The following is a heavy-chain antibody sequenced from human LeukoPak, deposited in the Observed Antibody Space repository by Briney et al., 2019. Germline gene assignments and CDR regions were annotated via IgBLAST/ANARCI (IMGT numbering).Heavy chain of an antibody. CDR3: ARRLTQYDCFDP. CDR2: TYYRSTWYN. D-gene: IGHD2-2*01. CDR1: GESVSSNSVT. V-gene: IGHV6-1*01. Sequence: SQTLSLTCGISGESVSSNSVTWNWIRQSPSRGLEWLGRTYYRSTWYNDYAVSVRGRITVNPDTSKNQFSLHLNSVTPEDTAVYYCARRLTQYDCFDPWGQGILVTVSS. J-gene: IGHJ5*02.